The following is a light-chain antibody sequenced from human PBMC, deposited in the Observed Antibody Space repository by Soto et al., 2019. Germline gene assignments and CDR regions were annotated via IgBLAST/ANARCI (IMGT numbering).Light chain of an antibody. CDR1: SGSIASND. Sequence: VTQPHSVSKSPGKTVTISCTRSSGSIASNDVQWYQQRPGSAPTTVIYENNQRPSGVPDRFSGSTDGSSNSASLTISGLQTEDEADYYCQSYDSSTVVFGGGTKLTVL. CDR3: QSYDSSTVV. V-gene: IGLV6-57*04. J-gene: IGLJ2*01. CDR2: ENN.